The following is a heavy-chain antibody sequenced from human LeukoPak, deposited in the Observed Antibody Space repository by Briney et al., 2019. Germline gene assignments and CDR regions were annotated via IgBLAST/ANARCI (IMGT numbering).Heavy chain of an antibody. CDR3: AKQGAKIVVVPGRGYYFDY. D-gene: IGHD2-2*01. V-gene: IGHV3-23*01. Sequence: GGSLRLSCAASGFTFSGYAMSWVRQAPGKGLEWVSVISGSAGSTYYADSVKGRFTVSRDNSKNTLYLQMNSLRAEDTAVYYCAKQGAKIVVVPGRGYYFDYWGQGTLVTVSS. J-gene: IGHJ4*02. CDR1: GFTFSGYA. CDR2: ISGSAGST.